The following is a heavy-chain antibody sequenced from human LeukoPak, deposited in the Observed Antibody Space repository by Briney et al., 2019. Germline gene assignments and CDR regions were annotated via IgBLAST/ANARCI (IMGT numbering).Heavy chain of an antibody. CDR3: ARTNHPRWNHAFDI. CDR1: GGSISNKY. D-gene: IGHD1-1*01. CDR2: IYDSGTT. Sequence: SETLSLTCSISGGSISNKYWSWIRQPPGKGLEWIGYIYDSGTTNYNPSLKSRVTISVDTSKNQFSLKLSSVTAADTAVYYCARTNHPRWNHAFDIWGQGTMVTVSS. V-gene: IGHV4-59*01. J-gene: IGHJ3*02.